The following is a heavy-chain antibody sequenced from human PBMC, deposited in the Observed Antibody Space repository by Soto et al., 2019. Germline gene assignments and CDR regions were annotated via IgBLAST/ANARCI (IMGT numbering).Heavy chain of an antibody. CDR3: LTSPGSY. J-gene: IGHJ4*02. V-gene: IGHV4-59*03. D-gene: IGHD3-9*01. CDR2: ISYTGSA. CDR1: GGSMRSYS. Sequence: QVQLQESGPGLVKPSETLSLTCTVSGGSMRSYSWSWFRRPPGGRLELIGCISYTGSADCSPSLMSPISMSVDTSKNQFSLKLNSVTAADSAVYYCLTSPGSYWGPGTQVTVSS.